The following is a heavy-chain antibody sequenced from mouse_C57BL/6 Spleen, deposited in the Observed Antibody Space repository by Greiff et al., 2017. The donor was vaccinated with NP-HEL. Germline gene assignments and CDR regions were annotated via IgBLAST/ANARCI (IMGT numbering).Heavy chain of an antibody. D-gene: IGHD1-1*01. V-gene: IGHV1-59*01. CDR3: ARSCHYYYGSAYYAMDY. J-gene: IGHJ4*01. CDR2: IDPSDSST. CDR1: GYTFTSYW. Sequence: QVQLQQPGAELVRPGSSVKLSCKASGYTFTSYWMHWVKQRPGQGLEWIGVIDPSDSSTNYNQKFKGKATLTVDTSSSTAYMKLSILTSEDSAVYYCARSCHYYYGSAYYAMDYWGQGTSVTVSS.